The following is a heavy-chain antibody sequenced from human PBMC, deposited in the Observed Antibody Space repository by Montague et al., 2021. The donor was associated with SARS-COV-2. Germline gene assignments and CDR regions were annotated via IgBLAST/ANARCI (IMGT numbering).Heavy chain of an antibody. CDR3: ARETMTADAFDI. D-gene: IGHD1-14*01. Sequence: SETLSLTCTVSGASVVRSEWGWIRPSPRTGLECICYFYSVGSTDYNPSLKSRATISRDTSKNQFSLKVRSVTAADTAVYYCARETMTADAFDIWGQGTMATVSS. CDR1: GASVVRSE. J-gene: IGHJ3*02. V-gene: IGHV4-59*02. CDR2: FYSVGST.